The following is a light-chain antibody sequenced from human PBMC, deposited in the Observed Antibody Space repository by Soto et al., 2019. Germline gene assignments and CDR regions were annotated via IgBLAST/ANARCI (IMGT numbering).Light chain of an antibody. J-gene: IGLJ1*01. CDR3: CSSAPESTYV. CDR1: DSDVGAYNS. Sequence: QSALAQPASVSGSPGQSITICCTGTDSDVGAYNSVSWYQQHPHKAPRLIIYKGTRRPSGISYRFSGSTSGNAASLTISALQADDEADYFCCSSAPESTYVFGTGTKLTVL. CDR2: KGT. V-gene: IGLV2-23*01.